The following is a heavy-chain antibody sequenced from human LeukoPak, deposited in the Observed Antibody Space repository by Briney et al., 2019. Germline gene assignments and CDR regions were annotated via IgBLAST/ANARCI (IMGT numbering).Heavy chain of an antibody. Sequence: ASVKVSCKASGYTFTGYYMHWVRQAPGQGLEWMGMINPNGGGTNYAQKFQGRVTMTRDTSTSTAYMELSRLRSDDTAVYYCARDQGSSWYGMIDDYYYGMDVWGQGPTVTVSS. V-gene: IGHV1-2*02. CDR2: INPNGGGT. CDR3: ARDQGSSWYGMIDDYYYGMDV. CDR1: GYTFTGYY. J-gene: IGHJ6*02. D-gene: IGHD6-13*01.